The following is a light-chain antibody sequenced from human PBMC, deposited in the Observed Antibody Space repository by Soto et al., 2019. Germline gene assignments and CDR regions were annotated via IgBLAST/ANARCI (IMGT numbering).Light chain of an antibody. Sequence: EIVMTQSPATLSVSPGERATLSCRASQSVSSNLAWYQHKPGQAPRLLIYVASTRATGIPARFSGSGSETEFTLIISSLQSEDFAVYYCQQYKNWGTFGQGTKVEIK. CDR1: QSVSSN. CDR3: QQYKNWGT. CDR2: VAS. J-gene: IGKJ1*01. V-gene: IGKV3-15*01.